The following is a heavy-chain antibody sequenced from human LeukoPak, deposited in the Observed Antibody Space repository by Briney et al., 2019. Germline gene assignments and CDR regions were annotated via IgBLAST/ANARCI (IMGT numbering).Heavy chain of an antibody. CDR2: ISYDGSNK. CDR3: ARARYCSGGSCYSPSSYPLDY. J-gene: IGHJ4*02. CDR1: GFTFSSYA. Sequence: GGSLRLSCAASGFTFSSYAMHWVRQAPGKGLEWVAVISYDGSNKYYADSVKGRFTISRDNSKNTLYLQMNSLRAEDTAVYYCARARYCSGGSCYSPSSYPLDYWGQGTLVTVSS. D-gene: IGHD2-15*01. V-gene: IGHV3-30*04.